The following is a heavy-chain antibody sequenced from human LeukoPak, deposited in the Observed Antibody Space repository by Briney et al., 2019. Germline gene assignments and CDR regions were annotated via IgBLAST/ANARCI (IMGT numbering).Heavy chain of an antibody. D-gene: IGHD3-3*01. CDR3: ARGQSPLVEWSYNWFDP. CDR1: GYTFTSYY. Sequence: ASVKVSCKASGYTFTSYYMHWVRQAPGQGLEWMGIINPSGGSTSYAQKFQGRVTMTRDTSTSTVYMELSSLRSEDTAVYYCARGQSPLVEWSYNWFDPWGQGTLVTVSS. J-gene: IGHJ5*02. V-gene: IGHV1-46*01. CDR2: INPSGGST.